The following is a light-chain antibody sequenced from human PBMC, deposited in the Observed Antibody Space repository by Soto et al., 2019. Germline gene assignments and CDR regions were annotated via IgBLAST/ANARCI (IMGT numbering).Light chain of an antibody. CDR1: SSNIGAGYD. J-gene: IGLJ2*01. V-gene: IGLV1-40*01. Sequence: QSVRTQPPSVSGAPGQRVTISCTGSSSNIGAGYDVHWYQQLPGTAPKLLIYGNSNRPSGVPDRFSGSKSGTSASLAITGLQAEDEADYYCQSYDSSLSAVFGGGTKVTVL. CDR2: GNS. CDR3: QSYDSSLSAV.